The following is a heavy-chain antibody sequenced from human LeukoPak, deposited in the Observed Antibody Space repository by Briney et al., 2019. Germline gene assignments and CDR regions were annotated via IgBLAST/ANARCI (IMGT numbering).Heavy chain of an antibody. CDR1: GGTFSSYA. Sequence: SVKVSCKASGGTFSSYAISWVRQAPGQGLEWMGGIIPIFGTANYAQKFQGRVTITADESTSTAYMELSSLRSEDTAVYCCAREGGDLYYFDYWGQGTLVTVSS. D-gene: IGHD2-21*02. CDR2: IIPIFGTA. J-gene: IGHJ4*02. CDR3: AREGGDLYYFDY. V-gene: IGHV1-69*13.